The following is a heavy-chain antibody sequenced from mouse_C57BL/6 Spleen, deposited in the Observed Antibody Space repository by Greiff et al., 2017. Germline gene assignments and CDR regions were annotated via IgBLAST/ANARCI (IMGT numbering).Heavy chain of an antibody. CDR1: GYAFSSYW. CDR2: IYPGDGDT. Sequence: QVQLKQSGAELVKPGASVKISCKASGYAFSSYWMNWVKQRPGKGLEWIGQIYPGDGDTNYNGKFKGKATLTADKSSSTAYMQLSSLTSEDSAVYFCARKGGLRLGYFDVWGTGTTVTVSS. J-gene: IGHJ1*03. V-gene: IGHV1-80*01. CDR3: ARKGGLRLGYFDV. D-gene: IGHD1-1*01.